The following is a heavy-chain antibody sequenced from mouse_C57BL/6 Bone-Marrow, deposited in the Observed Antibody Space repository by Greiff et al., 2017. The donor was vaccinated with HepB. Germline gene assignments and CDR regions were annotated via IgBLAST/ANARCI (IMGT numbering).Heavy chain of an antibody. J-gene: IGHJ2*01. CDR2: INPNNGGT. CDR1: GYTFTDYY. D-gene: IGHD1-1*01. V-gene: IGHV1-26*01. CDR3: AREDYYAHNFDY. Sequence: EVQLQQSGPELVKPGASVKISCKASGYTFTDYYMNWVKQSHGKSLEWIGDINPNNGGTSYNQKFKGKATLTVDKSSSTAYMELRSLTSEDSEVYYSAREDYYAHNFDYWGQGTTLTVSS.